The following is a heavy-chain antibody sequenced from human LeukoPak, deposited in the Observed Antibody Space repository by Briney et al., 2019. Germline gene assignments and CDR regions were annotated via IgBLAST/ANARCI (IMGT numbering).Heavy chain of an antibody. D-gene: IGHD3-10*01. J-gene: IGHJ5*02. CDR2: MNSDGTTT. CDR1: GFISSDYW. V-gene: IGHV3-74*01. Sequence: GGSLRLSCAASGFISSDYWMHWVRHAPGKGLVWVSRMNSDGTTTNYADSVKGRFTISRDNAKNTLYLQMNSLRAEDTVVYYCARGRGPYGWFDPWGQGTLVTVSS. CDR3: ARGRGPYGWFDP.